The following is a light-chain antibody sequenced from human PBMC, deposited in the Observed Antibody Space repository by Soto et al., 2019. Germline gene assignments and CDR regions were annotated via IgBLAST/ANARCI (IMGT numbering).Light chain of an antibody. CDR1: KLGDKY. CDR2: QDT. CDR3: QAWDTRSLYV. V-gene: IGLV3-1*01. J-gene: IGLJ1*01. Sequence: SYELTQPPSVSVSPGQTASITCSGDKLGDKYANWYQQKSGQSPVLVMYQDTKRPSGIPDRFSGSNSGNTATLTISGTQAMDEADYYCQAWDTRSLYVFGGGTKLTVL.